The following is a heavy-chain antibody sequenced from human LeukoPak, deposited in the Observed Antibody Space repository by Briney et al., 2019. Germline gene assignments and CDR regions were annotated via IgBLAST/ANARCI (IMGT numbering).Heavy chain of an antibody. J-gene: IGHJ6*03. V-gene: IGHV1-2*02. CDR1: GYTFTGYY. CDR2: INPNSGGT. Sequence: ASVKVSCKASGYTFTGYYMHWVRQAPGQGLEWMGWINPNSGGTNYAQKFQGRVTMTRDTSISTAYMELSRLRSDDTAVYYCARNFLGSGSWRPVPDLYYYYMDVRGKGTTVTVSS. D-gene: IGHD3-10*01. CDR3: ARNFLGSGSWRPVPDLYYYYMDV.